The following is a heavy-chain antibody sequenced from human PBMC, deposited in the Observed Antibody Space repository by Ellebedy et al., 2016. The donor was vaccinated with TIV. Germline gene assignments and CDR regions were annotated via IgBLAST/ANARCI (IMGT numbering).Heavy chain of an antibody. CDR2: VHYTGIT. J-gene: IGHJ3*02. CDR1: GGPINTYS. V-gene: IGHV4-59*12. CDR3: ARDSKKGWAFDI. Sequence: MPGGSLRLSCTVSGGPINTYSWTWIRQPPGKGLEYIGFVHYTGITNYNPSLRSRVTLSVDSFKNQFSLKLDSVTAAETAVYYCARDSKKGWAFDIWGQGTMVTVSS.